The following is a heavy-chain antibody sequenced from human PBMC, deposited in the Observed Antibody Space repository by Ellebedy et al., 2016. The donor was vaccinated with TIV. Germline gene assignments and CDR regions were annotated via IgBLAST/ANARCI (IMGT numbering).Heavy chain of an antibody. V-gene: IGHV3-7*01. J-gene: IGHJ6*02. D-gene: IGHD1-1*01. CDR1: GFTFNSYW. Sequence: GGSLRLSXAASGFTFNSYWMSWVRQAPGKGLEWVANIKKDGSEKYYVDSVKGRFTISRDNAKDSLYLQMHSLRAEDTAVYYCARESTSGANSYDFGLDVWGQGTTITVS. CDR3: ARESTSGANSYDFGLDV. CDR2: IKKDGSEK.